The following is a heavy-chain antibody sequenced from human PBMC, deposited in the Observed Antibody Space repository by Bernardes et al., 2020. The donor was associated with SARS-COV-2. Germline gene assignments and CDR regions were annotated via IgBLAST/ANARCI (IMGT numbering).Heavy chain of an antibody. CDR3: AKPGTDY. D-gene: IGHD1-1*01. Sequence: GGSLRLSCAAYGFTFSIYGMTWVRQAPGKGLEWVSSVSGGGSTYYTDSVKGRFTISKDFSKNTLFLQMKRLRAEDTAVYYCAKPGTDYWGQGTLVTVSA. CDR2: VSGGGST. CDR1: GFTFSIYG. V-gene: IGHV3-23*01. J-gene: IGHJ4*02.